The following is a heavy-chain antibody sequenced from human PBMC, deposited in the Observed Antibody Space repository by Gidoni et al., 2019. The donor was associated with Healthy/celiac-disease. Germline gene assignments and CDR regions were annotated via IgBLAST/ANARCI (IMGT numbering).Heavy chain of an antibody. V-gene: IGHV4-39*01. D-gene: IGHD7-27*01. CDR2: IYYSGST. Sequence: QLQLQESGPGLVKPSETLSLTCTVSGGSISSSSYYWGWLRQPPGKGLEWIGSIYYSGSTYYNPSLKSRVTISVDTSKNQFSLKLSSVTAADTAVYYCARPFNAGDAGYYYGMDVWGQGTTVTVSS. CDR1: GGSISSSSYY. J-gene: IGHJ6*02. CDR3: ARPFNAGDAGYYYGMDV.